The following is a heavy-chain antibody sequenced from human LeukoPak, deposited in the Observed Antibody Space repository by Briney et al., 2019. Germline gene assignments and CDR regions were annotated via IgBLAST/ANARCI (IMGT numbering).Heavy chain of an antibody. J-gene: IGHJ4*02. CDR1: GFTFSSYA. CDR2: ISYDGSNK. D-gene: IGHD1-7*01. V-gene: IGHV3-30-3*01. CDR3: AKDMGFNWNYYYFDY. Sequence: PGGSLRLSCAASGFTFSSYAMHWVRQAPGKGLEWVAVISYDGSNKYYADSVRGRFTISRDNSKNTLYLQMNSLRAEDTAVYYCAKDMGFNWNYYYFDYWGQGTLVTVSS.